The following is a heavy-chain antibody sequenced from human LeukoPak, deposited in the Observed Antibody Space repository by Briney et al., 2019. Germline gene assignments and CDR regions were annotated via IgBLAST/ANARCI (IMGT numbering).Heavy chain of an antibody. CDR2: IKTDGSEK. V-gene: IGHV3-7*03. D-gene: IGHD3-9*01. CDR3: ARDYTGYFP. CDR1: GFTFSSYW. J-gene: IGHJ5*02. Sequence: GGSLRLSCEASGFTFSSYWMSWVRQAPGQGLEWVANIKTDGSEKYYVDSVKGRFTISRDNAKNSLYLQMNSLRAEDTAVYYCARDYTGYFPWGQGTLVIVSS.